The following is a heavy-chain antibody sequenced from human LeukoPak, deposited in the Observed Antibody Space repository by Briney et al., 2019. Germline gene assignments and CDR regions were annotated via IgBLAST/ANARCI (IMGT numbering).Heavy chain of an antibody. CDR3: ARGYSSGWDYFDY. V-gene: IGHV3-53*01. CDR1: GFTVHSNY. Sequence: GGSLRLSCAASGFTVHSNYMSWVRQAPGKGLEWVSVIDRSGVTHYADSVKGRFTISRDNSKNTLYLQMNSLRAEDTAVYYCARGYSSGWDYFDYWGQGTLVSVSS. CDR2: IDRSGVT. D-gene: IGHD6-25*01. J-gene: IGHJ4*02.